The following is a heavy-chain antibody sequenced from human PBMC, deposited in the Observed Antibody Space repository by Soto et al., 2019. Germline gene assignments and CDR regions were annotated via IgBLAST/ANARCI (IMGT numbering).Heavy chain of an antibody. Sequence: PSETLSLTCAVSGGSFRGYFWSWVRLPPGKGLEWIGEISHTGTTNYNPSLKSRVTMSVDKPKNQFSLNLTSVTAADTAVYYCARVISSRDEYFDYWGQGTVVTVSS. D-gene: IGHD2-2*01. CDR2: ISHTGTT. V-gene: IGHV4-34*01. CDR3: ARVISSRDEYFDY. CDR1: GGSFRGYF. J-gene: IGHJ4*02.